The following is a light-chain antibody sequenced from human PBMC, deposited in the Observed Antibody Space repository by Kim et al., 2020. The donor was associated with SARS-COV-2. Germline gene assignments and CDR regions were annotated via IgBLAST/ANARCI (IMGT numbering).Light chain of an antibody. Sequence: DIQMTQSPSSLSASVGDTVTITCRASQSISTYLSWHQQKPGRAPEVLIYATSSLQSGVPSRFSGSGSRTEFTLTITSLQPEDFATYYCQQSYSNPLTFGGGTKVDIK. CDR3: QQSYSNPLT. CDR2: ATS. V-gene: IGKV1-39*01. J-gene: IGKJ4*01. CDR1: QSISTY.